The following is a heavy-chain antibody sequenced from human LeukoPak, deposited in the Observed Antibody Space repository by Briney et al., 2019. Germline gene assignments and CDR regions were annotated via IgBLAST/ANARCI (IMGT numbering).Heavy chain of an antibody. CDR3: ARRQHYFDY. CDR2: VHNTGGT. V-gene: IGHV4-34*01. J-gene: IGHJ4*02. CDR1: GVSFSGYY. D-gene: IGHD1-1*01. Sequence: SETLSLTCAVYGVSFSGYYWSWIRQPPGKGLEWIGNVHNTGGTYYNASLKSRVTISIDTSKNQFYLKVSSVAAAETAVYFCARRQHYFDYWGQGILVTVSS.